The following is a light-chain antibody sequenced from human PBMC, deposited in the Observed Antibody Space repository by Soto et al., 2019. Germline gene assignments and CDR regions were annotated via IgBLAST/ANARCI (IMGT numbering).Light chain of an antibody. J-gene: IGKJ1*01. CDR1: QSISGS. Sequence: DIQMTQSPSTLSASVGDRVTITCRASQSISGSLAWYQQKPGKAPKLLIYEASNLKSGVPSRFSGSGSGTEYTITISILQPDDSESYYCQQYNGYCTFGQGTRVEIK. CDR3: QQYNGYCT. V-gene: IGKV1-5*03. CDR2: EAS.